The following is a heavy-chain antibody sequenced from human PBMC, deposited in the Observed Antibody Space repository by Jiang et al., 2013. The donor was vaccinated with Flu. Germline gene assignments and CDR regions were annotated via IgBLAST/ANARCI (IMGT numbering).Heavy chain of an antibody. CDR1: GYTLTELS. CDR3: ATDQLVLTRGGNWFDP. D-gene: IGHD6-13*01. J-gene: IGHJ5*02. Sequence: SGAEVKKPGASVKVSCKVSGYTLTELSMHWVRQAPGKGLEWMGGFDPEDGETIYAQKFQGRVTMTEDTSTDTAYMELSSLRSEDTAVYYCATDQLVLTRGGNWFDPWGQGTLVTVSS. CDR2: FDPEDGET. V-gene: IGHV1-24*01.